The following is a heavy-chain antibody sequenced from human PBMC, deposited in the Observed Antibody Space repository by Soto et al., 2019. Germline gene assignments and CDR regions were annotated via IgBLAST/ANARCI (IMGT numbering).Heavy chain of an antibody. CDR2: IYYSGST. CDR3: ARDTFTAMGFDY. D-gene: IGHD5-18*01. V-gene: IGHV4-31*03. J-gene: IGHJ4*02. CDR1: GGSISSGGYY. Sequence: PSETLSLTCTVSGGSISSGGYYWSWIRQHPGKGLEWIGYIYYSGSTYYNPSLKSRVTISVDTSKNQFSLKLSSVTAADTAVYYCARDTFTAMGFDYWGQGTLVTVSS.